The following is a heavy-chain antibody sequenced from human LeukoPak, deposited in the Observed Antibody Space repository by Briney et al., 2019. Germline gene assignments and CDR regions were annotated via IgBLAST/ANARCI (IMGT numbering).Heavy chain of an antibody. Sequence: GGSLRLSCAASGFTVSSNNMSWVRQAPGKGLEWVSVIYSGGSTYYADSVKGRFTISRDNSKNTLYLQMNSLRAEDTAVYYCARESPLGYDFDYWGQGTPVTVSS. CDR3: ARESPLGYDFDY. CDR2: IYSGGST. D-gene: IGHD2-8*01. J-gene: IGHJ4*02. CDR1: GFTVSSNN. V-gene: IGHV3-53*01.